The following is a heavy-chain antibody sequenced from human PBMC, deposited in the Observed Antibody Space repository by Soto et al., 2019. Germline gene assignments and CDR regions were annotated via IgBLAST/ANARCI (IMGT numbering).Heavy chain of an antibody. CDR2: IGGSGGTK. CDR1: GFSFSSYK. V-gene: IGHV3-48*03. D-gene: IGHD3-10*01. J-gene: IGHJ3*01. Sequence: GGSLRLSCAASGFSFSSYKMNWVRQAPGKGLEWISYIGGSGGTKYSADSVKGRFIISRDNAQNSLYLQMNSLRVEDTAVYYCARDRGGDVGQFLFPDGFDLWGQGTMVTVSS. CDR3: ARDRGGDVGQFLFPDGFDL.